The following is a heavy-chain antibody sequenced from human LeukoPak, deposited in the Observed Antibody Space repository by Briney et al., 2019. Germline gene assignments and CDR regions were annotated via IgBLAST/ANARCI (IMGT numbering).Heavy chain of an antibody. D-gene: IGHD3-22*01. CDR3: ANYYDSSGYYSIYYYYGMDV. J-gene: IGHJ6*02. Sequence: GGSLRLSCAASGFTFSSYAMSWVRQAPGKGLEWVSAISGSGGSTYYADSVKGRFTISRDNSKNTLYLQMNSLRAEDTAAYYCANYYDSSGYYSIYYYYGMDVWGQGTTVTVSS. CDR1: GFTFSSYA. V-gene: IGHV3-23*01. CDR2: ISGSGGST.